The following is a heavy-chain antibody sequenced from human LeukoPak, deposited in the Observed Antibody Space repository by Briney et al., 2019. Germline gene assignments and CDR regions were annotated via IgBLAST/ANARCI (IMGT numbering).Heavy chain of an antibody. D-gene: IGHD3-10*01. V-gene: IGHV4-4*02. Sequence: PSETLSLTCAVSGGSISSSSWWSWVRQPPGKGLEWIGEIYHSGSTNYNPSLKSRVTISVDKSKNQFSLKLSSVTAADTAVYYCSSGRLGRPYYYGMDVWGQGTTVTVSS. CDR3: SSGRLGRPYYYGMDV. CDR2: IYHSGST. CDR1: GGSISSSSW. J-gene: IGHJ6*02.